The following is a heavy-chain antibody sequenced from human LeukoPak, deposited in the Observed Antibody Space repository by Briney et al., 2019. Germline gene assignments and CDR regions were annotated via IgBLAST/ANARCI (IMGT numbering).Heavy chain of an antibody. Sequence: SETLSLTRTVSGGSISSYYWSWIRQPPGKGLEWIGYIYYSGSTNYNPSLKSRVTISVDTSKNQFSLKLSSVTAADTAVYYCARAVGGGYDSSGYYCVDIWGQGTMVTVSS. CDR3: ARAVGGGYDSSGYYCVDI. V-gene: IGHV4-59*01. CDR2: IYYSGST. CDR1: GGSISSYY. J-gene: IGHJ3*02. D-gene: IGHD3-22*01.